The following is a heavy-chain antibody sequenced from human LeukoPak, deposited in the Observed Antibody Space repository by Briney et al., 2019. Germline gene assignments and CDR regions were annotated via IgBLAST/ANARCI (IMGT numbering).Heavy chain of an antibody. Sequence: SETLSLTCTVSGGSISSGAYYWSWVRQLPETGLDWIGYIGYTGDTYYNPSLRSRTTISKDTSKTQFSLRLNSLTAADTAVYYCARVAAATTNPRFDFWGQGTLVTVSS. CDR2: IGYTGDT. J-gene: IGHJ4*02. CDR1: GGSISSGAYY. D-gene: IGHD1-1*01. V-gene: IGHV4-31*03. CDR3: ARVAAATTNPRFDF.